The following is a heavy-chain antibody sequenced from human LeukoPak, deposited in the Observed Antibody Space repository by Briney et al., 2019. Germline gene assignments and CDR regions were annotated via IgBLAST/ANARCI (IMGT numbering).Heavy chain of an antibody. Sequence: ASVKVSCKASGYTFTAYYIHWVRQAPGQGLEWMGWINPNSGGTNYAQKFQGRVTMTRDTSISTAYMELSRLRSDDTAVYYCARDKGGYSLNWFDPWGQGTLVTVSS. D-gene: IGHD5-18*01. CDR2: INPNSGGT. V-gene: IGHV1-2*02. J-gene: IGHJ5*02. CDR3: ARDKGGYSLNWFDP. CDR1: GYTFTAYY.